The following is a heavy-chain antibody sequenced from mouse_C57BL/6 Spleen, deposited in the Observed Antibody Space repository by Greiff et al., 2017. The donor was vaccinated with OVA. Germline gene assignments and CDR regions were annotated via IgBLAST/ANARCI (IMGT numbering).Heavy chain of an antibody. Sequence: QVQLKQSGAELVKPGASVKISCKASGYAFSSYWMNWVKQRPGKGLEWIGQIYPGDGDTNYNGKFKGKATLTADKSSSTAYMQLSSLTSEDSAVYFCARGDGWGSSWFAYWGQGTLVTVSA. CDR3: ARGDGWGSSWFAY. D-gene: IGHD2-3*01. J-gene: IGHJ3*01. CDR1: GYAFSSYW. CDR2: IYPGDGDT. V-gene: IGHV1-80*01.